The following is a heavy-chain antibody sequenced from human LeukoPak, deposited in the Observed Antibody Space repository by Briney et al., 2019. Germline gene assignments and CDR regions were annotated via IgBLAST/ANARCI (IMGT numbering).Heavy chain of an antibody. CDR3: ARDTSRYYDSSGYHS. V-gene: IGHV1-18*01. Sequence: ASVKVSCKASGYTFTSYGISWVRQAPGQGLEWMGWIGAYNGNTNYAQKLQGRVTMTTDTSTSTAYMELRSLRSDDTAVYYCARDTSRYYDSSGYHSWGQGTLVTVSS. CDR1: GYTFTSYG. D-gene: IGHD3-22*01. J-gene: IGHJ1*01. CDR2: IGAYNGNT.